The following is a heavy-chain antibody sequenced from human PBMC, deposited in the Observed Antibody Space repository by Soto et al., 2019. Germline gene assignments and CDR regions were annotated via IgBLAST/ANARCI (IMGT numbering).Heavy chain of an antibody. Sequence: EVQLVESGGVVVQPGGSLRLSCAASGFTFDDYTMHWVRQAPGKGLEWVSLISWDGGSTYYADSVKGRFTISRDNSKNSLYLQMNSLRTEDTALYYCAKDMESEAAAGTRTLVYYYGMDVWGQGTTVTVSS. CDR2: ISWDGGST. CDR3: AKDMESEAAAGTRTLVYYYGMDV. D-gene: IGHD6-13*01. CDR1: GFTFDDYT. J-gene: IGHJ6*02. V-gene: IGHV3-43*01.